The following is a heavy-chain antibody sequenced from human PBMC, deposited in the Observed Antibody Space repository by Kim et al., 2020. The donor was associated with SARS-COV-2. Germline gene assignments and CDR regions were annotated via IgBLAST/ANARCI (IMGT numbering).Heavy chain of an antibody. CDR2: ISSSSSYI. CDR1: GFTFSDYN. V-gene: IGHV3-21*01. Sequence: GGSLRLSCAASGFTFSDYNINWVRQAPGKGLEWVSSISSSSSYIYYADSVKGRFTISRDNAKNSLYLQMNSLRAEDTAVYHCARPTSGNWFDLWGQGTLVTVSS. CDR3: ARPTSGNWFDL. J-gene: IGHJ5*02.